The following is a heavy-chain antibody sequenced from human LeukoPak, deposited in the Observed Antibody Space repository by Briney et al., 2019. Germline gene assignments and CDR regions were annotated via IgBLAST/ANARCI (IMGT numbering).Heavy chain of an antibody. CDR2: INPNSGGT. CDR3: ARDYMTTVTTGLYNWFDP. V-gene: IGHV1-2*02. D-gene: IGHD4-11*01. J-gene: IGHJ5*02. CDR1: GYTFTGYY. Sequence: ASVKVSCKASGYTFTGYYMHWVRQAPGQGLEWMGWINPNSGGTNYAQKFQGRVTMTRDTSISTAYMELSRLRSDDTAVYYCARDYMTTVTTGLYNWFDPWGQGTLVTVSS.